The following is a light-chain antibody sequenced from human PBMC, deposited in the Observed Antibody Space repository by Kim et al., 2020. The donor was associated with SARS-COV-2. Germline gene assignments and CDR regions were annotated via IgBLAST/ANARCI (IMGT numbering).Light chain of an antibody. V-gene: IGKV3-11*01. CDR1: QSVGSH. CDR2: DAS. J-gene: IGKJ1*01. CDR3: QHRSNLWT. Sequence: SLSPGERATPSCRASQSVGSHLAWYQQKPGQAPTLLIYDASNRATDIPARFSGSGSGTDFTLTISSLDPEDFAIYFCQHRSNLWTFGQGTKVDIK.